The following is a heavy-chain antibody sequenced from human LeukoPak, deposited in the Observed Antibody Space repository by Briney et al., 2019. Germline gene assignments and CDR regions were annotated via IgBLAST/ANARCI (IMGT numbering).Heavy chain of an antibody. CDR3: ARHSATYYDFDY. D-gene: IGHD1-26*01. J-gene: IGHJ4*02. Sequence: SETLSLTCTVSGGSITSYYWSWIRQPPGKGLEWIGYIYSSGSTYYNPSLKGRLTISVDTSKNQFSLTLSSVTAADTAVYYCARHSATYYDFDYWGQGTLVTVSS. CDR1: GGSITSYY. CDR2: IYSSGST. V-gene: IGHV4-59*01.